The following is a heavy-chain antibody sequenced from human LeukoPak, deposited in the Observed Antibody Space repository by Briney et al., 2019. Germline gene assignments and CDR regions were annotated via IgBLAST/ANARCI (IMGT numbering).Heavy chain of an antibody. Sequence: PSETLSLTCAVYGGSFSGYYWSWIRQPPGKGLEWIGEINHSGSTNYNPSLKSRVTISVDTSKNQFSLKLSSVTAADTAVYYCARGSVSLFDYWGQGTLVTVSS. CDR2: INHSGST. J-gene: IGHJ4*02. CDR1: GGSFSGYY. D-gene: IGHD5/OR15-5a*01. CDR3: ARGSVSLFDY. V-gene: IGHV4-34*01.